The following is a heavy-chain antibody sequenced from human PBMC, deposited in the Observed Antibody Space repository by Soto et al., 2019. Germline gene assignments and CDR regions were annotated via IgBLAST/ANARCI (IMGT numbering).Heavy chain of an antibody. V-gene: IGHV3-33*01. CDR1: GFTFSSYG. CDR3: ARDLHTPQYSSSSGITGSSYYYYGMDV. CDR2: IWYDGSNK. Sequence: GGSLRLSCAASGFTFSSYGMHWVRQAPGKGLEWVAVIWYDGSNKYYADSVKGRFTISRDNSKNTLYLQMNSLRAEDTAVYYCARDLHTPQYSSSSGITGSSYYYYGMDVWGQGTTVTVSS. J-gene: IGHJ6*02. D-gene: IGHD6-6*01.